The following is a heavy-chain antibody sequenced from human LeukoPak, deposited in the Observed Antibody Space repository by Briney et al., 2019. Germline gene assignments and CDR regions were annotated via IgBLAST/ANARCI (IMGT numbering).Heavy chain of an antibody. J-gene: IGHJ4*02. CDR2: ISYDGSNK. V-gene: IGHV3-30*03. CDR3: ARDSTDIVVVPAAQWGGAYLDY. Sequence: QAGRSLRLSCAASGFSFRNYGMHWVRQAPGKGLEWVAVISYDGSNKYYVDSVKGRFTIARDNSKNTLYLQMNSLRAEDTAVYYCARDSTDIVVVPAAQWGGAYLDYWGQGTLVTVSS. D-gene: IGHD2-2*01. CDR1: GFSFRNYG.